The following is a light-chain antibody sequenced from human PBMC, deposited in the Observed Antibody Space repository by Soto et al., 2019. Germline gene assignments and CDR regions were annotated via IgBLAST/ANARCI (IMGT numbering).Light chain of an antibody. CDR3: HQRSNWPLT. Sequence: DTVLTQSPGTLSLSPGERATLSCRATQRVSTYLAWYQQKPGQAPRLLIYDASNRAPGIPARFSGSGSETDFTLTISSLEPEDFAVYYCHQRSNWPLTFGGGTKVDI. CDR1: QRVSTY. J-gene: IGKJ4*01. CDR2: DAS. V-gene: IGKV3-11*01.